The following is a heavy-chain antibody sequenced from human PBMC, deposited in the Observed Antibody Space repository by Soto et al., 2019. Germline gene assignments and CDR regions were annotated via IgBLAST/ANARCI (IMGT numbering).Heavy chain of an antibody. J-gene: IGHJ5*02. CDR1: GGSISSGGYY. CDR2: IYYSGST. Sequence: PSETLSLTCTVSGGSISSGGYYWSWIRQHPGKGLEWIGYIYYSGSTYYNPSLKSRVTISVDTSKNQFSLKLSSVTAADTAVYYCARDWQDTSSSWGFDPWGQGTLVTVSS. V-gene: IGHV4-31*03. CDR3: ARDWQDTSSSWGFDP. D-gene: IGHD6-13*01.